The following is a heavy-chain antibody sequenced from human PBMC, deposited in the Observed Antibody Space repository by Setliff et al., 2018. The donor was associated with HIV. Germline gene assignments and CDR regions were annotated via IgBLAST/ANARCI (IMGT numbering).Heavy chain of an antibody. V-gene: IGHV1-24*01. J-gene: IGHJ3*02. CDR3: ATTRLRKGGATFDI. CDR1: GYTLTELS. CDR2: FDPEDGET. D-gene: IGHD1-26*01. Sequence: ASVKVSCKVFGYTLTELSRHWVRQAPGKGLEWMGGFDPEDGETIYAQKFQGRVTMTEDTSTDTAYMELSGLRSEDTAVYYCATTRLRKGGATFDIWGQGTMVTVSS.